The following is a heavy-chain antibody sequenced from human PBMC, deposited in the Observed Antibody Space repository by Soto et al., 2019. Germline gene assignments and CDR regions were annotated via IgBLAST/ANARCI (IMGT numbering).Heavy chain of an antibody. V-gene: IGHV4-39*01. Sequence: QLQLQESGPGLVRPSETLSLTCTVSGGSINSSNYYWGWIRQPPGKGLEWIGSIYYSGSTYYNPSLKSRVTMSVDTSKNQFSLKLSSVTAADTAVYYCARHGELLARPNFDYWGQGILVTVSS. D-gene: IGHD2-15*01. CDR3: ARHGELLARPNFDY. CDR1: GGSINSSNYY. CDR2: IYYSGST. J-gene: IGHJ4*02.